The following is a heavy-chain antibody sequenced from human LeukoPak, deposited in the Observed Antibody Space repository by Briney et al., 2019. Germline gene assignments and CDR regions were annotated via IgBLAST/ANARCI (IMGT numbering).Heavy chain of an antibody. CDR1: GFTFSSYG. CDR3: AKVELLAAIHP. CDR2: IRYEGSNK. D-gene: IGHD2-2*02. Sequence: GGSLRLSCAASGFTFSSYGMHWVRQAPGKGLEWVAFIRYEGSNKYYADSVKGRFTISRDNSKNTLYLQMNSLRAEDTAVYYCAKVELLAAIHPWGQGNLFTVSS. V-gene: IGHV3-30*02. J-gene: IGHJ5*02.